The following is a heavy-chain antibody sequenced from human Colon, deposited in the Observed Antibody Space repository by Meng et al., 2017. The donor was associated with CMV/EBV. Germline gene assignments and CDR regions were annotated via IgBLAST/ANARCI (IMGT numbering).Heavy chain of an antibody. Sequence: GESLKISCAASGMTLSSYWMTWVRQAPGKGLEWVANIKQDGSETSYVDSVKGRFTISRDNAKNSLYLQMNSLRAEDTAVYYCARDTVTTDYYYYYGMDVWGQGTTVTVSS. CDR2: IKQDGSET. V-gene: IGHV3-7*01. D-gene: IGHD4-11*01. CDR1: GMTLSSYW. CDR3: ARDTVTTDYYYYYGMDV. J-gene: IGHJ6*02.